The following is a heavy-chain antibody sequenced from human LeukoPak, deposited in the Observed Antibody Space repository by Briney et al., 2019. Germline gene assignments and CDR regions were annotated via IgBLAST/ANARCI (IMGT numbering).Heavy chain of an antibody. J-gene: IGHJ4*02. Sequence: NPGGSLRLSCAASGFTFGSYSMNWVRQAPGKGLEWVSSISSSSSYIYYADSVKGRFTISRDNAKNSLYLQMNSLRAEDTAVYYCARAGVAGTEGHFDYWGQGTLVTVSS. CDR1: GFTFGSYS. CDR2: ISSSSSYI. CDR3: ARAGVAGTEGHFDY. V-gene: IGHV3-21*01. D-gene: IGHD6-19*01.